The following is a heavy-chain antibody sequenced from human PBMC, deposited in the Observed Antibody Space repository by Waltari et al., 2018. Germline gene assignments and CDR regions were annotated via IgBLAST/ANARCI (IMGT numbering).Heavy chain of an antibody. CDR3: VKERWVRQWLVFDF. CDR2: IPSNGGST. J-gene: IGHJ4*02. Sequence: EVQLVESGGGLVQPGGSLRLSCSASGFTFSNFAMHWVRQAPGKGLKYLSDIPSNGGSTYYADSVKGRFTISRDNSKNTLYLQMTSLRPDDTAVYYCVKERWVRQWLVFDFWGQGTPVTVSS. CDR1: GFTFSNFA. D-gene: IGHD6-19*01. V-gene: IGHV3-64D*08.